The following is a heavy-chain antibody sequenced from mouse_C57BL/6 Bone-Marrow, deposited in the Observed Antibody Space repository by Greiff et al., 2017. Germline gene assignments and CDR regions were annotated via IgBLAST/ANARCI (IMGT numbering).Heavy chain of an antibody. V-gene: IGHV5-12*01. CDR1: GFTFSDYY. CDR2: ISNGGGST. J-gene: IGHJ3*01. Sequence: EVKVVESGGGLVQPGGSLKLSCAASGFTFSDYYMYWVRQTPEKRLEWVAYISNGGGSTYYPDTVKGRFTITRDNAKNTLYLQMSRLKSEDTAMYYCARHGDYWGQGTLDTVSA. CDR3: ARHGDY.